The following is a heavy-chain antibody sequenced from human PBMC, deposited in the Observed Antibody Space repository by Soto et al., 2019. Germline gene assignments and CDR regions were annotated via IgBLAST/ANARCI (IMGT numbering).Heavy chain of an antibody. Sequence: QVQLVQSGAEVKKPGASVKVSCKASGYTFTSYGISWVRQAPGQGLEWMGWISAYNGNTNYAQKLQGRVTMTTDTSTSTAYMELRSLRSDDTAVYYCAGENDEENYYDYGMDVWGQGTTVTVSS. CDR1: GYTFTSYG. V-gene: IGHV1-18*01. CDR3: AGENDEENYYDYGMDV. J-gene: IGHJ6*02. CDR2: ISAYNGNT. D-gene: IGHD1-1*01.